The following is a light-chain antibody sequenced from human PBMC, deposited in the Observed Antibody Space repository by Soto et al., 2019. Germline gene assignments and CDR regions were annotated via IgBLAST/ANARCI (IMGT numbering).Light chain of an antibody. Sequence: SGRSSQSVRSNYLAWYQHRPGQAPRLLIYAVSSRATGIPDRFSASGSATDFTLSILRLAPEDFSVSYCLHSQGLGNFAQGTRLEIK. CDR3: LHSQGLGN. V-gene: IGKV3-20*01. J-gene: IGKJ5*01. CDR2: AVS. CDR1: QSVRSNY.